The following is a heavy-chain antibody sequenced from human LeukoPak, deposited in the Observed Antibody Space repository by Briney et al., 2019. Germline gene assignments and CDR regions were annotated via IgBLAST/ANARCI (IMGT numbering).Heavy chain of an antibody. Sequence: SVKVSCKASGGTFSSYAISWVRQAPGQGLEWMGGIIPIFGTANYAQKFQGRVTITTDESTSTAYMELSSLRSEDTAVYYCATYEPTNNYDRSGYGNAFDIWGQGTMVTVSS. CDR2: IIPIFGTA. CDR3: ATYEPTNNYDRSGYGNAFDI. J-gene: IGHJ3*02. V-gene: IGHV1-69*05. D-gene: IGHD3-22*01. CDR1: GGTFSSYA.